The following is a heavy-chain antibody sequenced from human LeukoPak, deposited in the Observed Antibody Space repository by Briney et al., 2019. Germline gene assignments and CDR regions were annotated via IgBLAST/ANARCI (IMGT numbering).Heavy chain of an antibody. CDR3: AKVAGSGGYFPEY. D-gene: IGHD3-10*01. Sequence: GGSLRLSCAASGFTFSSYAMSWVRQAPGKGLEWVSAISAGGGSTYYADSVKGRCTISRDNSKSTVSLQMSALRAEDTAIYYCAKVAGSGGYFPEYWGQGSLVTVSS. V-gene: IGHV3-23*01. CDR1: GFTFSSYA. CDR2: ISAGGGST. J-gene: IGHJ4*02.